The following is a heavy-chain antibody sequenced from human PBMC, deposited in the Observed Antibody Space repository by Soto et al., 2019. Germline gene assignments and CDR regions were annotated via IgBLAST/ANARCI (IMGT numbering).Heavy chain of an antibody. D-gene: IGHD1-1*01. J-gene: IGHJ5*02. CDR3: VRDATKTLRDWFDP. CDR1: GGSISSYY. V-gene: IGHV4-59*12. CDR2: IYYSGST. Sequence: PSETLSLTCTVSGGSISSYYWSWIRQPPGKGLEWVGYIYYSGSTNYNPSLKSRVMMSVDTSKKQFSLKLRSVTAADTAVYYCVRDATKTLRDWFDPWGQGISVTVSS.